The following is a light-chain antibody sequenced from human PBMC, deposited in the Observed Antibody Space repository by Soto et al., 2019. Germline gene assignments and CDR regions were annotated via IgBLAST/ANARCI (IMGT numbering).Light chain of an antibody. V-gene: IGKV1-27*01. J-gene: IGKJ1*01. CDR1: QGISNY. CDR2: AAS. CDR3: QKYNRATRT. Sequence: DIQMTQSPSSLSASVGDRVTITCRASQGISNYLAWYQQKPGKVPKLLIYAASTLQSGVPSRFRGSGSGTDFTLSISSLQPETVATYYCQKYNRATRTFGQLTKVEIK.